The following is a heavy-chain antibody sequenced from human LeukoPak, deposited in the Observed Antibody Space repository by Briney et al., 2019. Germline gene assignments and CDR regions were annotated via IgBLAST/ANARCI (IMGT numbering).Heavy chain of an antibody. J-gene: IGHJ4*02. CDR1: GGSISNQY. V-gene: IGHV4-4*07. CDR2: IYTSGRT. Sequence: SETLSLTCTVSGGSISNQYWSWIRPPAGKGLEWIGRIYTSGRTNFNPSLKSRITISVDESTNRFSLKLNSVTAADTAVYFCARETLYSSGWKFDYWGQGTQVAVSS. D-gene: IGHD6-19*01. CDR3: ARETLYSSGWKFDY.